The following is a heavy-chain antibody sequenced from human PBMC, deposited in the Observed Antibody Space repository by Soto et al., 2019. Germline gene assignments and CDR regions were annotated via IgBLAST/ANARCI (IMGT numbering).Heavy chain of an antibody. CDR3: AREGALKPFSS. J-gene: IGHJ5*02. CDR1: GFTFSNYN. V-gene: IGHV3-21*01. CDR2: ISGTGVYI. Sequence: GGSLRLSCVASGFTFSNYNMNWVRQAPGKGLEWVSHISGTGVYIHYADAVKGRFTISRDNAKSSVYLQMNSLRAEDTAVYYCAREGALKPFSSWGQGALVTV.